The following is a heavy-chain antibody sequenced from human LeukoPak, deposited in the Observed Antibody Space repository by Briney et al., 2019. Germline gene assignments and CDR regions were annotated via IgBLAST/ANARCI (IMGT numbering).Heavy chain of an antibody. V-gene: IGHV4-39*01. CDR2: IYYSGST. D-gene: IGHD5-18*01. CDR1: GGSISSSSYY. CDR3: ARRPAVPAMVTS. Sequence: SETLSLTCTVSGGSISSSSYYWGWIRQPPGKGLEWIGSIYYSGSTYYNPSLKSRVTISVDTSKNQFSLKLSSVTAADTAVYYCARRPAVPAMVTSWGQGTLVTVSS. J-gene: IGHJ5*02.